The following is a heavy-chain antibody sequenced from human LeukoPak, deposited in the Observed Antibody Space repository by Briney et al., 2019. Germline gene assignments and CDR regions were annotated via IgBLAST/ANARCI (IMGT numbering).Heavy chain of an antibody. CDR2: INSDGSST. CDR3: ASRYEPWGMDV. Sequence: GGALRLSCAASGFTFSSYWMHWGRQAPGKGLGWVSRINSDGSSTSYADSVKGRFTISRDNAKNTLYLQMNSLRAEDTAVYYCASRYEPWGMDVWGQGTTVTVSS. D-gene: IGHD5-12*01. J-gene: IGHJ6*02. CDR1: GFTFSSYW. V-gene: IGHV3-74*01.